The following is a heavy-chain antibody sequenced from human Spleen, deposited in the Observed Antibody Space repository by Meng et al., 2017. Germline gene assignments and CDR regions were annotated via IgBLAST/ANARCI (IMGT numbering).Heavy chain of an antibody. V-gene: IGHV1-2*06. CDR3: ARGYESSANWFDP. J-gene: IGHJ5*02. CDR2: INPNSGGT. Sequence: ASVKVSCKPSGYNFPDYWLHWVRRAPGQGLEWMGRINPNSGGTNYAQEFQGRVTMTRDTSTAYMELSRLGSDDTAMYYCARGYESSANWFDPWGQGTLVTVSS. CDR1: GYNFPDYW. D-gene: IGHD3-22*01.